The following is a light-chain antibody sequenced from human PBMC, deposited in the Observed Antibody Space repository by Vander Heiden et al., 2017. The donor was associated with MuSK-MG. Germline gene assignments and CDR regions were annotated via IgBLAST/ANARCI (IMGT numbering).Light chain of an antibody. Sequence: QSALTQPASMSGSPGQAITISCTGATSVVNLFSWYQHHPGKAPKLLIYDVSERPPGVSARFSASRSGNTACLTISGLQADDEANYYCCSYGPTNIPWIFGGGTKLTVL. J-gene: IGLJ2*01. CDR2: DVS. CDR1: TSVVNL. CDR3: CSYGPTNIPWI. V-gene: IGLV2-23*02.